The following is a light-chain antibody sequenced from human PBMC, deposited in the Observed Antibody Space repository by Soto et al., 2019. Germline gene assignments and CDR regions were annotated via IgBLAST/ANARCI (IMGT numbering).Light chain of an antibody. CDR3: QEYNNYWT. J-gene: IGKJ1*01. V-gene: IGKV1-9*01. CDR2: TAS. Sequence: IQLTQSPSSLSASVGDRDTITCRASQGISSYLAWYQQKPGKAPRLLIYTASTLESGVPSRFSASGSGTEFTLTISSLHPDDFATYYCQEYNNYWTFGQGTKVDIK. CDR1: QGISSY.